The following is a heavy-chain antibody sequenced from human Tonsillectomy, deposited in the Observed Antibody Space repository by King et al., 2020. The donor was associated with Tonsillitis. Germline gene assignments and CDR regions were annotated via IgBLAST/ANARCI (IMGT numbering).Heavy chain of an antibody. J-gene: IGHJ6*02. CDR2: INPNRGGT. CDR1: GYTFTGYY. CDR3: ASGPLWRGSSTSWTSNWNYDYYYYGLDV. D-gene: IGHD2-2*01. V-gene: IGHV1-2*04. Sequence: VQLVESGAEVKKPGASVKVSCKASGYTFTGYYMHWVRQAPGQGLEWMGWINPNRGGTNYAQKFQGWVTMTRDTSISTAYMELSRLRTDDTAVYSCASGPLWRGSSTSWTSNWNYDYYYYGLDVWGQGTTVTVSS.